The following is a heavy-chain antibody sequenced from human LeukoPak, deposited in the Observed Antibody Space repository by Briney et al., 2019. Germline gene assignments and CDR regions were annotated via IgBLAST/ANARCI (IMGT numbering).Heavy chain of an antibody. CDR1: GFTFSSYW. V-gene: IGHV3-74*01. D-gene: IGHD5-18*01. J-gene: IGHJ4*02. CDR2: INSDGSST. CDR3: ARDTGTAMLWNYFDY. Sequence: PGRSLRPSCAASGFTFSSYWMHWVRQAPGKGLVWVSRINSDGSSTSYADSVKGRFTISRDNAKSTLYLQMNSLRAEDTAVYYCARDTGTAMLWNYFDYWGQGTLVTVSS.